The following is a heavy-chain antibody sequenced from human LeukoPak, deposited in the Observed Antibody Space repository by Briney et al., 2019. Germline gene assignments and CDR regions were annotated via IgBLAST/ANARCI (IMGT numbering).Heavy chain of an antibody. Sequence: GGSLRLSCAASGFTVSNNYMSWVRQAPGKGLEWVSVIYSGDNSYYVESVKGRFTISRDNSKNTLFLQMNRLRAEDTAVYYCAGRRVLDASFDYWGQGTLVTVSS. CDR2: IYSGDNS. J-gene: IGHJ4*02. CDR3: AGRRVLDASFDY. D-gene: IGHD3-16*01. CDR1: GFTVSNNY. V-gene: IGHV3-66*02.